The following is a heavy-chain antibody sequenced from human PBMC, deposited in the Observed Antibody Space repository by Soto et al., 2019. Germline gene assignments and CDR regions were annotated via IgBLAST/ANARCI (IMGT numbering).Heavy chain of an antibody. V-gene: IGHV3-48*01. CDR1: GFTFSSYS. CDR3: ARDSDEYSCYDFFDY. Sequence: GGSLRLSCAASGFTFSSYSMNWVRQAPGKGLEWVSYISSSSSTIYYADSVKGRFTISRDNAKNSLYLQMNSLRAEDTAVYYCARDSDEYSCYDFFDYWGQGTLVTVSS. CDR2: ISSSSSTI. J-gene: IGHJ4*02. D-gene: IGHD5-12*01.